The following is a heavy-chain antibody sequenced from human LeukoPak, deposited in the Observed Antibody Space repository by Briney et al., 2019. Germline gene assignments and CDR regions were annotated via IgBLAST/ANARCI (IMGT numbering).Heavy chain of an antibody. CDR2: IKQDGSEK. CDR1: AFTFSSYW. CDR3: ARAQGYSGYDYRY. Sequence: GGSLRLSCAASAFTFSSYWMSWVRQAPGKGLEWVANIKQDGSEKYYVDSVKGRFTISRDNAKNSLYLQMNSLRAEDTAVYYCARAQGYSGYDYRYWGQGTLVTVSS. V-gene: IGHV3-7*01. D-gene: IGHD5-12*01. J-gene: IGHJ4*02.